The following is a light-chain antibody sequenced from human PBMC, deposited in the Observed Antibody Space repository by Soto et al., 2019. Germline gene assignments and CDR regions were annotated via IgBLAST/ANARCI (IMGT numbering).Light chain of an antibody. J-gene: IGLJ2*01. Sequence: QSVLTQPPSVSGAPGQRVTISCTGSSSNIGAGYDVHWYQQLPGTAPKLLIYGNSNRPSGVPDRFSGSKSGTSASLAITGLQAGDEADYSCQSYDGGVVFGGGTQLTVL. CDR2: GNS. CDR1: SSNIGAGYD. CDR3: QSYDGGVV. V-gene: IGLV1-40*01.